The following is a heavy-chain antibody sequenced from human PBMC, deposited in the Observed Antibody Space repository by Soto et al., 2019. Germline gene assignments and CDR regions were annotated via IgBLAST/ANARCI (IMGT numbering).Heavy chain of an antibody. Sequence: GGSLRLSCAASGFTFSSYAMHWVRQAPGKGLEWVAVTSYDGSSRHYADSVKGRFTISRDNSKNTLYLQMNSLRPEDTAVYYCARPGRWLQSHVDYWGPGTLVTVSS. D-gene: IGHD1-26*01. V-gene: IGHV3-30-3*01. CDR3: ARPGRWLQSHVDY. CDR1: GFTFSSYA. CDR2: TSYDGSSR. J-gene: IGHJ4*02.